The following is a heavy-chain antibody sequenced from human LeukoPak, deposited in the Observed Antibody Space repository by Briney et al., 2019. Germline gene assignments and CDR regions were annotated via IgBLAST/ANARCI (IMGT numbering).Heavy chain of an antibody. Sequence: SETLSLTCTVSGGSISSGSYYWSWIRQPAGKGLEWIGRIYTSGSTNYNPSLKSRVTISVDTSKNQLSLKLSSVTAADTAVYYCARQLAVAGPRPIDAFDIWGQGTMVTVSS. D-gene: IGHD6-19*01. V-gene: IGHV4-61*02. CDR2: IYTSGST. J-gene: IGHJ3*02. CDR1: GGSISSGSYY. CDR3: ARQLAVAGPRPIDAFDI.